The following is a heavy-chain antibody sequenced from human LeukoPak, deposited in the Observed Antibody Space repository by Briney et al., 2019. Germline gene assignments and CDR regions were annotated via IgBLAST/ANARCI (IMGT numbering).Heavy chain of an antibody. CDR3: AKGGADKLRFLEWSNDAFDI. J-gene: IGHJ3*02. Sequence: GGSLRLSCAASGFSFSTYAMSWVRQAPGKGLEWVSGITGSGGLTASGDRTYYADSVKGRFTISRDDSKNTLYLQMSSLRAEDTAIYYCAKGGADKLRFLEWSNDAFDIWGQGTMVTVSS. V-gene: IGHV3-23*01. CDR1: GFSFSTYA. D-gene: IGHD3-3*01. CDR2: ITGSGGLTASGDRT.